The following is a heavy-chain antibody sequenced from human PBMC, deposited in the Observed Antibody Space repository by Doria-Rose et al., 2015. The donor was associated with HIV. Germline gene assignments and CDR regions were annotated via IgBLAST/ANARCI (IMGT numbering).Heavy chain of an antibody. CDR1: GFTFSSYA. V-gene: IGHV3-30*04. J-gene: IGHJ4*02. Sequence: VVQPGRSLRLSCAASGFTFSSYAMHWVRQAPGKGLEWVTIISYDGNNKYYADSVRGRFTVSRDNSKNTLYLQMNSLRAEDSAVYYCATYADYIDYWGQGVLVTVSS. CDR2: ISYDGNNK. CDR3: ATYADYIDY. D-gene: IGHD3-16*01.